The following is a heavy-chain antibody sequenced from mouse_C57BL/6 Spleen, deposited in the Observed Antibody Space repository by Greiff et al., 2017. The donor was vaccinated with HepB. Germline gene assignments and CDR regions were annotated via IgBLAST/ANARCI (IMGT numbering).Heavy chain of an antibody. J-gene: IGHJ2*01. CDR3: ASYGYYYYFDD. V-gene: IGHV3-6*01. CDR2: ISYDGSN. CDR1: GYSITSGYY. D-gene: IGHD2-3*01. Sequence: EVKLQESGPGLVKPSQSLSLTCSVTGYSITSGYYWNWIRQFPGNKLEWMGYISYDGSNNYNPSLKNRISITRDTTKNQFFLKWNSVTTKDTATYYCASYGYYYYFDDWGQGTTLTVSS.